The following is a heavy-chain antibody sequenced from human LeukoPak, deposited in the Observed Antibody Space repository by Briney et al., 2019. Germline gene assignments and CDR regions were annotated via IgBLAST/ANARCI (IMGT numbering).Heavy chain of an antibody. CDR2: ISGSGGST. J-gene: IGHJ4*02. V-gene: IGHV3-23*01. CDR1: GFTFSSYA. Sequence: GGSLRLSCAASGFTFSSYAMSWVRQAPGKGLEWVSAISGSGGSTYYADSVKGRFTISRDNSKNTLYLQMNSLRAEDTAVYYCANAKAPSRSGGSCFDYWGQGTLVTVSS. D-gene: IGHD2-15*01. CDR3: ANAKAPSRSGGSCFDY.